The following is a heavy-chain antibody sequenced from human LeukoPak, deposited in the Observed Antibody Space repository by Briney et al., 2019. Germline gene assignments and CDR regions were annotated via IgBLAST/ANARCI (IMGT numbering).Heavy chain of an antibody. CDR1: GGSIRSHF. CDR2: IYFSGST. V-gene: IGHV4-59*11. Sequence: SETLSLTCTVSGGSIRSHFWSWVRQPPGKGLEWIGYIYFSGSTNYNPSLKSRVTISMGTSENQFSLKLSSVTAADTAVYYCARGAAPHYSDYWGQGTLVTVSS. CDR3: ARGAAPHYSDY. D-gene: IGHD6-6*01. J-gene: IGHJ4*02.